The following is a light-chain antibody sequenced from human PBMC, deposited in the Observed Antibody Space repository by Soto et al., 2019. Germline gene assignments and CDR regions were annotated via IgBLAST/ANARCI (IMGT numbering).Light chain of an antibody. Sequence: EIGLTQSPGTLSLSPGERATLSCRASQSVSSSYLAWYQQKPGQAPRLLIYGASSRATDIPDRITGSGSGTDFTLTISRLEPEDFAVYYCQHYGSTPWTFGQGTKVDIK. CDR2: GAS. V-gene: IGKV3-20*01. CDR3: QHYGSTPWT. J-gene: IGKJ1*01. CDR1: QSVSSSY.